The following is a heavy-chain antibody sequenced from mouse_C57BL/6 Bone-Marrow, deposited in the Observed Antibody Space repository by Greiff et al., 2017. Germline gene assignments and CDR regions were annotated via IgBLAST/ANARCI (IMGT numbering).Heavy chain of an antibody. J-gene: IGHJ3*01. CDR3: ARDPFLRRGLAY. CDR1: GFTFSSYA. D-gene: IGHD2-12*01. CDR2: ISDGGSYT. Sequence: EVKLVESGGGLVKPGGSLKLSCAASGFTFSSYAMSWVRQTPEKRLEWVATISDGGSYTYYPDNVKGRFTISRDNAKNNLYLQMSHLKSEDTAMYYCARDPFLRRGLAYWGQGTLVTVSA. V-gene: IGHV5-4*01.